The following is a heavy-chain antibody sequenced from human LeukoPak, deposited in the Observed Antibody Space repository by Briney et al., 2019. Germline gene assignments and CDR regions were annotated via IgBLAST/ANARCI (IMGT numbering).Heavy chain of an antibody. CDR2: IKSKTDGGTT. D-gene: IGHD3-22*01. J-gene: IGHJ5*02. V-gene: IGHV3-15*01. Sequence: GSLRLSCAASGFTFRNAWMTWVRQAPGKGLEWVGHIKSKTDGGTTDYAAPVKGRFTISRDDSKNTLSLQMNNLKIEDTAVYYCTTENYDSSGFWFDPWGQGSLVTVSS. CDR1: GFTFRNAW. CDR3: TTENYDSSGFWFDP.